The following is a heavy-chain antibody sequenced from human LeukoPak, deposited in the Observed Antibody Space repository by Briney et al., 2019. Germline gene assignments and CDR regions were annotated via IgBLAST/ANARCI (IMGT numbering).Heavy chain of an antibody. CDR1: GGSISTYY. J-gene: IGHJ4*02. CDR3: ARGPYCGSDCYFDY. D-gene: IGHD2-21*02. Sequence: SETLSLTCTFSGGSISTYYWSWLRQPAGKGLEWIGRISTSGSTNYNPSLKSRVTMSVDTSKNQFSLKLSSVTAADTAVYYCARGPYCGSDCYFDYWGQGTLVTVSS. V-gene: IGHV4-4*07. CDR2: ISTSGST.